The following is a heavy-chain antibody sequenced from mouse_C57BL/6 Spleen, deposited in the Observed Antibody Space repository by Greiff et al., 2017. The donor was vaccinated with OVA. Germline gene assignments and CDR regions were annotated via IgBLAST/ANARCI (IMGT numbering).Heavy chain of an antibody. CDR2: IDPSDSYT. CDR3: ARGYSNDYYAMDY. V-gene: IGHV1-50*01. D-gene: IGHD2-12*01. CDR1: GYTFTSYW. Sequence: QVQLKQPGAELVKPGASVKLSCKASGYTFTSYWMQWVKQRPGQGLEWIGEIDPSDSYTNYNQKFKGKATLTVDTSSSTAYMQLSSLTSEDSAVSYCARGYSNDYYAMDYWGQGTSVTVSS. J-gene: IGHJ4*01.